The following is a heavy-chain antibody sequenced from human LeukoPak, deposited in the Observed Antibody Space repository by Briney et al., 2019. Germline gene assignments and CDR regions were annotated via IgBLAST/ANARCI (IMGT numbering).Heavy chain of an antibody. V-gene: IGHV3-30*18. CDR3: AKDYRWFGELSTFDY. J-gene: IGHJ4*02. CDR1: GFTFSSYG. CDR2: ISYDGSNK. D-gene: IGHD3-10*01. Sequence: GGSLRLSCAASGFTFSSYGMHWVRQAPGKGLEWVAVISYDGSNKYYADSVKGRFTISRDNSKNTLYLQMNSLRAEDTAVYYCAKDYRWFGELSTFDYWGQGTLVTVSS.